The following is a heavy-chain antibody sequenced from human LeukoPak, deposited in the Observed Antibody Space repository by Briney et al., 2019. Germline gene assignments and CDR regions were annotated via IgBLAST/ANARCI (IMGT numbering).Heavy chain of an antibody. D-gene: IGHD3-10*02. CDR2: ISSSGSTI. V-gene: IGHV3-48*03. CDR1: GFTFSSYE. Sequence: QTGGSLRLSCAASGFTFSSYEMNWVRQAPGKGLEWVSYISSSGSTIYYADSVKGRFTISRDNARNSLYLQMNSLRVEDTAVYYCAELGITMIGGVWGKGTTVTISS. J-gene: IGHJ6*04. CDR3: AELGITMIGGV.